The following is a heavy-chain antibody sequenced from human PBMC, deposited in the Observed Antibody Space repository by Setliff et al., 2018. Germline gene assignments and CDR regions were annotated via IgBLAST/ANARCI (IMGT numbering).Heavy chain of an antibody. CDR3: SRLVRFCTKTACQRLSGGEF. D-gene: IGHD2-8*01. V-gene: IGHV1-18*01. J-gene: IGHJ4*02. Sequence: ASVKVSCKASGYTLTSYGVTWVRQAPGQGLEWMGWISSYNDVTNYAQRFQGRVTLTTDTSTSTAYLELRSLGSDDTAVYYCSRLVRFCTKTACQRLSGGEFWGQGTLVTVSS. CDR2: ISSYNDVT. CDR1: GYTLTSYG.